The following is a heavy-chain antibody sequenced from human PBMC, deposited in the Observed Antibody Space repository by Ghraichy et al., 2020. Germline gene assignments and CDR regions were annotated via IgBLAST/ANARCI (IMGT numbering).Heavy chain of an antibody. J-gene: IGHJ4*02. D-gene: IGHD3-16*01. CDR3: ARRGSSNLKSFYFDY. Sequence: SETLSLTCTVSGGSISSSSYYWGWIRQPPGKGLEWIGSIYYRGNTYYNPTLKSRVTISVDPSKNQFSLKLSSVTAADTAVYYCARRGSSNLKSFYFDYWGQGTLVTVSS. V-gene: IGHV4-39*01. CDR1: GGSISSSSYY. CDR2: IYYRGNT.